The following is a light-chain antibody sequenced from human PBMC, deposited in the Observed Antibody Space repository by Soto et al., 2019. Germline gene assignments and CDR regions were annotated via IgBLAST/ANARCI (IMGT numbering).Light chain of an antibody. CDR3: QQRTDWPRFT. J-gene: IGKJ3*01. CDR1: QSVDRY. V-gene: IGKV3-11*01. Sequence: EIVLTQSPATLSLSPGERATLSCRASQSVDRYLAWYQQKPGQAPRLLIYDVSKRATGIPARFSSSGSGTDFTLIISSLEPEDFAVYYCQQRTDWPRFTFGPGTKVDV. CDR2: DVS.